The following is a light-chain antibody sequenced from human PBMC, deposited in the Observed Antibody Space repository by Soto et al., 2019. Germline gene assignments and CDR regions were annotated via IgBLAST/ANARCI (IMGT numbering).Light chain of an antibody. J-gene: IGKJ1*01. CDR3: QQYYITPWT. CDR1: QSVLYSSNNKNY. V-gene: IGKV4-1*01. Sequence: DIVMTQSPDSLAVSLGERATINCKSSQSVLYSSNNKNYLAWYRQKPGQPPKLLIYWASTRESGVPDRFSGSGSGTDFTLTIRSLQAEDVAVYYCQQYYITPWTLGQGTKVEIK. CDR2: WAS.